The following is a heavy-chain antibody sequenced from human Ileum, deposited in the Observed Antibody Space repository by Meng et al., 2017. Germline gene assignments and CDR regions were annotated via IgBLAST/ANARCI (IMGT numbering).Heavy chain of an antibody. CDR3: ARGAVTGQRSDF. D-gene: IGHD2-21*02. J-gene: IGHJ4*02. V-gene: IGHV3-74*01. CDR1: GVTFGSYW. CDR2: INSDGSST. Sequence: EVQRVESGGGLVQPGGSLRLCCGASGVTFGSYWMHWVRQAPGKGLVWVSRINSDGSSTSYADSVKGRFSISRDNAKNTLSLQMNSLRAEDTAVYYCARGAVTGQRSDFWGQGTLVTVSS.